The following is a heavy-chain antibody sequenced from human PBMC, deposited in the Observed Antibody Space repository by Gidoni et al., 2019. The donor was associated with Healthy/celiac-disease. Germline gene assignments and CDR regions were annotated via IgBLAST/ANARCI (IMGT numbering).Heavy chain of an antibody. CDR3: AKNGHLVVNYFDY. J-gene: IGHJ4*02. CDR2: ISYDGSNK. D-gene: IGHD6-13*01. CDR1: GFTFSSYG. Sequence: QVQLVESGGGVVQPGSSRSLSCAASGFTFSSYGMHWVRQAPGKWLEWVAVISYDGSNKYYADSVKCRFTISRDNSKNTLYLQMNSLRAEDTAVYYCAKNGHLVVNYFDYWGQGTLVTVSS. V-gene: IGHV3-30*18.